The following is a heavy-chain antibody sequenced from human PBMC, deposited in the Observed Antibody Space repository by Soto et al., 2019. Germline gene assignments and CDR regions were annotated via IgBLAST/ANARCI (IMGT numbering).Heavy chain of an antibody. CDR2: IWYDGSNK. CDR1: GFTFSSYG. V-gene: IGHV3-33*01. CDR3: AREERGKWNYYYYYMDV. D-gene: IGHD1-26*01. Sequence: GGSLRLSCAASGFTFSSYGMHWVRQAPGKGLEWVAVIWYDGSNKYYADSVKGRFTISRDNSKNTLYLQMNSLRAEDTAVYYCAREERGKWNYYYYYMDVWGKGTTVTVSS. J-gene: IGHJ6*03.